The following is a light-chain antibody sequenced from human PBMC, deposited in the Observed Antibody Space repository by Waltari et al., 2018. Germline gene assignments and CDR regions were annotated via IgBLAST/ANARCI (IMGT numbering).Light chain of an antibody. Sequence: QSALTQPRSVSESPGHPVRISCTGTRRHVGNYNYVPWYQQSPGKTPQLIHYDVNNRLPGVPDRVSVSMSCTTAYLFIFWVQAEDEADYYCCSDAGNYPYWVFGGGTSLTVL. J-gene: IGLJ3*02. CDR1: RRHVGNYNY. CDR2: DVN. CDR3: CSDAGNYPYWV. V-gene: IGLV2-11*01.